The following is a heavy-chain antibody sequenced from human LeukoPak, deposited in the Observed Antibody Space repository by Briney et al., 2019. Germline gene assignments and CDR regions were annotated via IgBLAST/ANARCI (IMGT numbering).Heavy chain of an antibody. Sequence: PGGSLRLSCAASGFTFSSYWMHWVRQAPGKGLVWVSRINSDGSSTSYADSVKGRFTISRDNAKNTLYLRMNSLRAEDTAVYYCARDSSGGDYWFDPWGQGTLVTVSS. CDR1: GFTFSSYW. CDR2: INSDGSST. D-gene: IGHD2-21*02. J-gene: IGHJ5*02. CDR3: ARDSSGGDYWFDP. V-gene: IGHV3-74*01.